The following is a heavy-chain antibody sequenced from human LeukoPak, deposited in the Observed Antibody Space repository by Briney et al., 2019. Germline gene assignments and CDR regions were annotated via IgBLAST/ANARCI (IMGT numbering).Heavy chain of an antibody. CDR2: INHSGST. Sequence: PSETLSLTCAVYGGSFSGYYWSWIRQPPGKGLEWIGEINHSGSTNYNPSLKSRVTISVDTSKNQFSLKLSSVTAADTAVYYCARGTLELRFLEWRGSTPSWFDPWGQGTLVTVSS. V-gene: IGHV4-34*01. D-gene: IGHD3-3*01. CDR1: GGSFSGYY. J-gene: IGHJ5*02. CDR3: ARGTLELRFLEWRGSTPSWFDP.